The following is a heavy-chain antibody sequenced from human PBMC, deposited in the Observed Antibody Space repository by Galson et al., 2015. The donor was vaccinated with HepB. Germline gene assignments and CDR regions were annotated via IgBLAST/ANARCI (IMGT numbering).Heavy chain of an antibody. Sequence: SLRHSCAASGFTFRSYAMNWVRQAPGKGLEWVSAISGSGDITYYADSVKGRFTISRDNSKNTVYLQMNSLRAEDTAVYYCAARRDGYKEFWYWGQGSLVTVSS. CDR3: AARRDGYKEFWY. CDR1: GFTFRSYA. J-gene: IGHJ4*02. V-gene: IGHV3-23*01. CDR2: ISGSGDIT. D-gene: IGHD5-24*01.